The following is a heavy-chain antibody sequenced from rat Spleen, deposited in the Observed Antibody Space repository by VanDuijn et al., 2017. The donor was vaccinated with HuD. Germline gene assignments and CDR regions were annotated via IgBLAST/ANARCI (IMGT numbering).Heavy chain of an antibody. Sequence: EVQLVESGGGLVQPGRSLKLSCAASGFTFSNHDMAWVRQAPTKGLEWVASISPSGGSTYYRDSVKGRLTVSRDDAKSTLYLQMDSLRSEDTATYDCARQTSYAYVMDAGGQGASVTVSS. CDR1: GFTFSNHD. CDR3: ARQTSYAYVMDA. V-gene: IGHV5-25*01. D-gene: IGHD1-2*01. J-gene: IGHJ4*01. CDR2: ISPSGGST.